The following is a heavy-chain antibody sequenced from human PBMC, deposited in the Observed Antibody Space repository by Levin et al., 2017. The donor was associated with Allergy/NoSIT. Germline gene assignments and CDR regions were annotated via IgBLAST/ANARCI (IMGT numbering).Heavy chain of an antibody. V-gene: IGHV4-61*01. D-gene: IGHD3-16*01. Sequence: PSETLSLTCSVSGDSVNSGTYYWSWIRQPPGKGLEWIGYVYYNGDTDYNPSLKSRVTISIDTSKNQFSLKLSSVTAADTAIYYCARDPGGTLYWYFDLWGRGTPVTVSP. J-gene: IGHJ2*01. CDR1: GDSVNSGTYY. CDR3: ARDPGGTLYWYFDL. CDR2: VYYNGDT.